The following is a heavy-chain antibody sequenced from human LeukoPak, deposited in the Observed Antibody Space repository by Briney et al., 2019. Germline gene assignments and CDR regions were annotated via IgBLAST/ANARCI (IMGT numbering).Heavy chain of an antibody. J-gene: IGHJ4*02. V-gene: IGHV3-23*01. CDR2: ISGSGGST. CDR1: GFTFSSYA. Sequence: GGSPRLSCAASGFTFSSYAMSWVRQAPGKGLEWVSAISGSGGSTYYADSVKGRFTISRDNSKNTLYLQMNSLRAEDTAVYYSAPPAGVAGFYYFDYWGQGTLVTVSS. D-gene: IGHD6-19*01. CDR3: APPAGVAGFYYFDY.